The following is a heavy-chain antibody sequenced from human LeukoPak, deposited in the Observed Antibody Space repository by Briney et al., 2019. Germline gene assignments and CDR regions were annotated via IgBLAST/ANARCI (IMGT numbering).Heavy chain of an antibody. CDR3: ARDRYYYDTSGPPLDI. J-gene: IGHJ3*02. CDR1: GGSVSSYY. CDR2: IYTSGST. Sequence: TSETLSLTCTFSGGSVSSYYWSWIRQPAGKGLEWIGRIYTSGSTNYNPSLKSRVTMSVDTSKNQFSLRLSSVTAADTAVYYCARDRYYYDTSGPPLDIWGQGTMVTVSS. V-gene: IGHV4-4*07. D-gene: IGHD3-22*01.